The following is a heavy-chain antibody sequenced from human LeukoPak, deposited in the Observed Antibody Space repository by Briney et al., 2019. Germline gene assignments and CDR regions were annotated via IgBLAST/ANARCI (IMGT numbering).Heavy chain of an antibody. V-gene: IGHV1-2*02. CDR1: GYTFTGYY. CDR2: INPNSGGT. Sequence: ASVKLSCKASGYTFTGYYMHWVRQAPGQGLEWMGWINPNSGGTNYAQKFQGRVTMTRDTSISTAYMELSRRRSDDTAVYCGARDIWGDWFDSWGQGTLVTVSS. CDR3: ARDIWGDWFDS. J-gene: IGHJ5*01. D-gene: IGHD7-27*01.